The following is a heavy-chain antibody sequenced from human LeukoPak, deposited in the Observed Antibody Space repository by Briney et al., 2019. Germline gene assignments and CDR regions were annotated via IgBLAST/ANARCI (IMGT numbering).Heavy chain of an antibody. V-gene: IGHV4-38-2*01. Sequence: SETLSLTCAVTGYSISSGYYWGWIRQPPGKGLEWIGSIYHSGSTYYNPSLKSRVTISVDTSKNQFSLKLSSVTAADTAVYYCARQRYQLLPEYYYYYYMDVWGKGTTVTVSS. CDR3: ARQRYQLLPEYYYYYYMDV. J-gene: IGHJ6*03. D-gene: IGHD2-2*01. CDR1: GYSISSGYY. CDR2: IYHSGST.